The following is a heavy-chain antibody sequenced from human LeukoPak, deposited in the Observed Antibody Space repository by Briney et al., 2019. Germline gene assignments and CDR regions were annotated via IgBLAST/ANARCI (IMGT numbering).Heavy chain of an antibody. J-gene: IGHJ4*02. Sequence: ASVKVSCTASGYTFTSYYMHWVRQAPGQGLEWMGVINPSGGSTTYAQNFQDRVTMTRDTSTSTVYMELSSLRSEDTAVYYCARVAYGDYFYVWGQGTLVTVTS. D-gene: IGHD3-10*01. CDR3: ARVAYGDYFYV. V-gene: IGHV1-46*01. CDR2: INPSGGST. CDR1: GYTFTSYY.